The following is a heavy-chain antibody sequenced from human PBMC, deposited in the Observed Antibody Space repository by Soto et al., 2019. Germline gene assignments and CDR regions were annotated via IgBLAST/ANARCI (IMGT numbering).Heavy chain of an antibody. D-gene: IGHD2-15*01. J-gene: IGHJ6*02. V-gene: IGHV1-18*01. CDR3: ARDFWVEQAAKGGGMDV. CDR1: GYTFTSYG. CDR2: ISAYNGNT. Sequence: QVQLVQSGAEVKKPGASVKVSCKASGYTFTSYGISWVRQAPGQGLEWMGWISAYNGNTNYAQKLQGRVTMTTDTSTSKAYMEERSLRSDDTAVNYCARDFWVEQAAKGGGMDVWGQGTTVTVSS.